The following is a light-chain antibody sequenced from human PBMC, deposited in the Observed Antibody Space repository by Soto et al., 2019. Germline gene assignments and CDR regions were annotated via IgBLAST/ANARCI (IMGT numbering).Light chain of an antibody. Sequence: EIVLTQSPGTLSLSPGERATLSCRASQSVSSNYLAWYQQKPGQAPRPLIYDASSRAPGLPDRFSGSGSGTDFTLTISRLEPEDLAVYYCQQYGTSPQTFGQGTHWRL. CDR2: DAS. CDR3: QQYGTSPQT. CDR1: QSVSSNY. V-gene: IGKV3-20*01. J-gene: IGKJ5*01.